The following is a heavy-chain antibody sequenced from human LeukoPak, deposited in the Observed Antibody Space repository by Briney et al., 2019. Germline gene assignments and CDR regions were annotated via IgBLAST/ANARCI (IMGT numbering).Heavy chain of an antibody. CDR2: IIPIFGTA. CDR3: ARELWSGKITNFDY. J-gene: IGHJ4*02. V-gene: IGHV1-69*05. Sequence: ASVKVSCKASGGTFSSYAISWVRQAPGQGLEWMGGIIPIFGTANYAQNLQGRVTMTTDTSTRTVYMELRSLRSDDTAVYYCARELWSGKITNFDYWGQGTVVTVSS. CDR1: GGTFSSYA. D-gene: IGHD3/OR15-3a*01.